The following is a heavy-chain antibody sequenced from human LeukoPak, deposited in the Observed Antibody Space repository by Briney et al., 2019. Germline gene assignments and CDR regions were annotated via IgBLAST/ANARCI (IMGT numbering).Heavy chain of an antibody. V-gene: IGHV3-30*02. CDR2: IRYDGSNK. D-gene: IGHD3-3*01. CDR1: GFTFSSYG. Sequence: PGGSLRLSCAASGFTFSSYGMRWVRQAPGKGLEWVAFIRYDGSNKYYADSVKGRFTISRDNSKNTLYLQMNSLRAEDTAVYYCAKELFEVRFLEWLFPGFDYWGQGTLVTVSS. J-gene: IGHJ4*02. CDR3: AKELFEVRFLEWLFPGFDY.